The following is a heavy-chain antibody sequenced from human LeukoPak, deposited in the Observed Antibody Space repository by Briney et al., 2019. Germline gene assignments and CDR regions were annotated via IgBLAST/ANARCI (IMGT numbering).Heavy chain of an antibody. V-gene: IGHV3-11*01. Sequence: PGGSLRLSCAASGFTFSDYYMSWIRQAPGKGLEWISYISSSGSTIYYADSVKGRFTISRDNARNSLYLQMSSLRAEDTAVYYCARERAIASLRPYYFDYWGQGTLVTVPS. D-gene: IGHD6-6*01. CDR1: GFTFSDYY. CDR3: ARERAIASLRPYYFDY. J-gene: IGHJ4*02. CDR2: ISSSGSTI.